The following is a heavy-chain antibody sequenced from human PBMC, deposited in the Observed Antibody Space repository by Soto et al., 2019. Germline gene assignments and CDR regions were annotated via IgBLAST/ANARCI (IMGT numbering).Heavy chain of an antibody. CDR2: INPNSGGT. CDR3: VSGREGIYYDRSGYSVFDY. V-gene: IGHV1-2*04. D-gene: IGHD3-22*01. CDR1: AYTFTGYY. Sequence: LVRGSCKASAYTFTGYYMHWVRQAPGQGIEWMGWINPNSGGTDYAQKFQCWVSITSFHSSSAAYLQLSSLRSDPAALYHSVSGREGIYYDRSGYSVFDYWGQRHMVTFSS. J-gene: IGHJ4*02.